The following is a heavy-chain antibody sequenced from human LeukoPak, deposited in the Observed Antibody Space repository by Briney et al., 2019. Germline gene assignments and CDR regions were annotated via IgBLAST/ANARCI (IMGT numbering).Heavy chain of an antibody. Sequence: GGSLRLSCAASGFTFSSYWMHWVRQAPGKGLVWVSSINSDGGRTSCADSVKGRFTISRDNAKNTLYLQMSSLRAEDTAVYYCARDPYCSSTGCYSGSWFDPWGQGTLVTVSS. J-gene: IGHJ5*02. D-gene: IGHD2-2*01. CDR3: ARDPYCSSTGCYSGSWFDP. CDR1: GFTFSSYW. CDR2: INSDGGRT. V-gene: IGHV3-74*01.